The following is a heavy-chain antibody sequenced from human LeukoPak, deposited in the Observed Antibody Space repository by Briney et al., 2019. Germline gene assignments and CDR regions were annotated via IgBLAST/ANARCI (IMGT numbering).Heavy chain of an antibody. J-gene: IGHJ4*02. Sequence: PGGSLRLSCTASGFTFGDYAMSWFRQAPGKGLEWVGFIRSKAYGGTTEYAASVKGRFTISRDDSKSIAYLQMNSLKIEDTAVYYCTGSFGELTFFDYWGQGTLVTVSS. CDR3: TGSFGELTFFDY. D-gene: IGHD3-10*01. CDR1: GFTFGDYA. V-gene: IGHV3-49*03. CDR2: IRSKAYGGTT.